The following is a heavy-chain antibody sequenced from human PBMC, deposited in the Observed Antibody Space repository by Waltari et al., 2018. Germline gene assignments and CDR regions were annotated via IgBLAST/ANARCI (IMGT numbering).Heavy chain of an antibody. Sequence: QVQLVQSGAEVKKPGASVKVSCKASGYTFTGYYMHWVRQAPGQGLEWMGRINPNSGGTNYAQKFQGRVTLTRDPSISTAYMELSRLRSDDTAVYYCARGAIFGVFNFDYWGQGTLVTVSS. CDR3: ARGAIFGVFNFDY. J-gene: IGHJ4*02. V-gene: IGHV1-2*06. CDR2: INPNSGGT. D-gene: IGHD3-3*01. CDR1: GYTFTGYY.